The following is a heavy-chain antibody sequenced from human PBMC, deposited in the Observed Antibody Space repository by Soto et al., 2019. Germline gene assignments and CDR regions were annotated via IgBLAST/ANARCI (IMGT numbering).Heavy chain of an antibody. J-gene: IGHJ4*02. V-gene: IGHV1-18*01. CDR3: ARDPHSYYDFWSGYLGTSDY. CDR2: ISAYNGNT. Sequence: QVQLVQSGAEVKKPGASVKVSCKASGYTFTSYGISWVRQAPGQGLEWMGWISAYNGNTNYAQKLQGRVTMTTDTSTSTAYMELRSLRSDDTAVYYWARDPHSYYDFWSGYLGTSDYWGQGTLVTVSS. D-gene: IGHD3-3*01. CDR1: GYTFTSYG.